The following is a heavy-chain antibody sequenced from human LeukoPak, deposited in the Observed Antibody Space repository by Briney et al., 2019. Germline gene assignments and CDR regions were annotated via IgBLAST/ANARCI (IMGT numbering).Heavy chain of an antibody. Sequence: PGGSLRLSCAASGFTFSSYWMSWGRQAPGKGVEGVANIKKDGREKDYVDSVKGRFTISRDNAKTSLYLQMNSLRAEDTAVYYCARGGWGSGFDAFDIWGQGTMVTVSS. J-gene: IGHJ3*02. V-gene: IGHV3-7*01. D-gene: IGHD3-16*01. CDR3: ARGGWGSGFDAFDI. CDR2: IKKDGREK. CDR1: GFTFSSYW.